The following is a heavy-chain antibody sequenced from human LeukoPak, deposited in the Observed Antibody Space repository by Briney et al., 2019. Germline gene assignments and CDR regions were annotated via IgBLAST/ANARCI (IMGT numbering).Heavy chain of an antibody. Sequence: GESLKISCKGSEYTFYSYWIGWVRQMPGKGLEWMGIIYPADSDARYSPSFQGQVTISADKSISTAYLQWSSLKASDTAMYYCARPYIAGYIYGSFDYWGQGTLVTVSS. CDR3: ARPYIAGYIYGSFDY. J-gene: IGHJ4*02. V-gene: IGHV5-51*01. CDR1: EYTFYSYW. D-gene: IGHD5-18*01. CDR2: IYPADSDA.